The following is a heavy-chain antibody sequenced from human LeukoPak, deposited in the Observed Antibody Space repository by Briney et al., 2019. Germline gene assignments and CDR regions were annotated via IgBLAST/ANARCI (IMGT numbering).Heavy chain of an antibody. CDR2: ISWNSGSI. Sequence: GGSLRLSCAASGFTFDDYAMHWVRQAPGKGLEWVSGISWNSGSIGYADSVKGRFTISRDNAKNSLYLQMNSLRAEDMALYYCAKGPYDFWSGGYYFDYWGQGTLVTVSP. CDR1: GFTFDDYA. J-gene: IGHJ4*02. D-gene: IGHD3-3*01. CDR3: AKGPYDFWSGGYYFDY. V-gene: IGHV3-9*03.